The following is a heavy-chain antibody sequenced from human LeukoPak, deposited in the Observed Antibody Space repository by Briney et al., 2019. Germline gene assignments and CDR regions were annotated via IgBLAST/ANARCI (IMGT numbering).Heavy chain of an antibody. D-gene: IGHD2-8*01. CDR1: GFTFSRYS. CDR2: ISYDGNNS. CDR3: AKDRCSNGIGCYYYYMDL. Sequence: GGSLRLSCAASGFTFSRYSIHWVRQAPGRGLEWLAIISYDGNNSYYADSVKGRFTISRDNSKNTLYLQMNSLRDEDTAVYYCAKDRCSNGIGCYYYYMDLWGKGTTVTISS. J-gene: IGHJ6*03. V-gene: IGHV3-30*04.